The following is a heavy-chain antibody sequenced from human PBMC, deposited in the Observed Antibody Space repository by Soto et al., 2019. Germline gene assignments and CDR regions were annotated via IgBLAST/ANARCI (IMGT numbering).Heavy chain of an antibody. Sequence: SETLSLTCTVSGGSMRNYFWTWIRQPPGKGLEWIGYIHYSGTTSFFPSYNPSLRSRVTISEDTSKNQFSLKLLSVTTADTAVYFCAAGEASTRNLAPYYLDFWGQGTLVTVSS. D-gene: IGHD2-2*01. CDR1: GGSMRNYF. CDR2: IHYSGTT. J-gene: IGHJ4*02. V-gene: IGHV4-59*01. CDR3: AAGEASTRNLAPYYLDF.